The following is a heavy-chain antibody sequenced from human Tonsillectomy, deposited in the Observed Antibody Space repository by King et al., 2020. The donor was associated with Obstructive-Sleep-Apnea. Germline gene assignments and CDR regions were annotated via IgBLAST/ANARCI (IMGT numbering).Heavy chain of an antibody. J-gene: IGHJ4*02. V-gene: IGHV3-30*04. CDR3: ARGKVGATPY. D-gene: IGHD1-26*01. Sequence: HVQLVESGGGVVQPGRSLRLSCAASGFTVRSYAMHWVRQAPGKGLEWVAVISYDGSNKYYAASVKGRFTISRDNSKNTLYLQMNSLRAEDTAVYYCARGKVGATPYWGQGTLVTVSS. CDR2: ISYDGSNK. CDR1: GFTVRSYA.